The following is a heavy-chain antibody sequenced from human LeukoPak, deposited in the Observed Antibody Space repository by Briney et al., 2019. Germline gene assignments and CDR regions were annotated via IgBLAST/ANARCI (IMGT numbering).Heavy chain of an antibody. Sequence: PSETLSLTCTVSGGSISSYYWSWLRQPAGKGLEWIGRIYNSGSTNYNPSLKSRVTMSVGTSKNQFSLKLSSVTAADTAVYYCARERPPERAVAGTGCAFDIWGQGTMVTVSS. V-gene: IGHV4-4*07. CDR1: GGSISSYY. J-gene: IGHJ3*02. D-gene: IGHD6-19*01. CDR2: IYNSGST. CDR3: ARERPPERAVAGTGCAFDI.